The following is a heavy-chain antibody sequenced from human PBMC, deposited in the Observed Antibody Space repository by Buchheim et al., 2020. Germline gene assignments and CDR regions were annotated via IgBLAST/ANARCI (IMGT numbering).Heavy chain of an antibody. CDR2: ISSDGINK. V-gene: IGHV3-30-3*01. J-gene: IGHJ4*02. CDR1: AFTFSNFP. CDR3: ARDRSGWYLSHLEY. D-gene: IGHD6-19*01. Sequence: QVQLVESGGGVVQPGRSLRLSCAPSAFTFSNFPMHWVRQAPGKGLEWVALISSDGINKYYSDSVKGRFTISRDISKNTLFLEMNSLKPEDKGVYYCARDRSGWYLSHLEYWGQGSL.